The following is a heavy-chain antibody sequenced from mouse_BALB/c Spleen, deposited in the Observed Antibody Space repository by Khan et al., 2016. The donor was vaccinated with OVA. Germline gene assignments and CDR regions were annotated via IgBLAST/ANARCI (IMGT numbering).Heavy chain of an antibody. V-gene: IGHV9-3-1*01. Sequence: QIQLVQSGPELKKPGETVKISCKASGYTFTNNGMNWVKQNPGKGLKWMGWINTYTGEPTYVDDFKGRFAFSLETSATTAYLQINNLKNEDTATYFCARVGYAGTMDYWGQGTPVTGSS. D-gene: IGHD2-14*01. CDR2: INTYTGEP. J-gene: IGHJ4*01. CDR1: GYTFTNNG. CDR3: ARVGYAGTMDY.